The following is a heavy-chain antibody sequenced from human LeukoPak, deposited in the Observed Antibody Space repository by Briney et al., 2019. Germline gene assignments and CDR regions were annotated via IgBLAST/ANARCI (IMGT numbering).Heavy chain of an antibody. CDR1: GFTFSSHA. V-gene: IGHV3-23*01. D-gene: IGHD2-2*01. CDR2: ISGSGGST. CDR3: ANANLGYCSSTSCAQDY. Sequence: GGSLRLSCAASGFTFSSHAMSWVRQAPGKGLEWVSAISGSGGSTYYADSVKGRFTISRDNSKNTLYLQMNSLRAEDTAVYYCANANLGYCSSTSCAQDYWGQGTLVTVSS. J-gene: IGHJ4*02.